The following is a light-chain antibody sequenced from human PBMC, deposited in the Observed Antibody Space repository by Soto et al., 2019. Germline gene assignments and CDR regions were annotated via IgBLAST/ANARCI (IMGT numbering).Light chain of an antibody. Sequence: ELVISQSPVTLSVSPGERATLSCRASQSVSSNLAWYQQKPGQAPRLLIDGASTRATGIPDRFSGSGSGTDFTLTISRLEPEDFAVYYCQQSGSSPIPFCQGGRLAIK. CDR1: QSVSSN. V-gene: IGKV3-20*01. CDR3: QQSGSSPIP. CDR2: GAS. J-gene: IGKJ5*01.